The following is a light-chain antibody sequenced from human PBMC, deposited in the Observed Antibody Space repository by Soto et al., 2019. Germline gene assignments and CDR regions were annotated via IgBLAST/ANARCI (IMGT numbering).Light chain of an antibody. CDR2: LNRDGSH. V-gene: IGLV4-69*01. CDR3: QTWGTGIVI. J-gene: IGLJ2*01. CDR1: SGHSNYA. Sequence: QPVLTQSPSASASLGASVKLTCTLSSGHSNYAIAWHQQQPEKGPRYLMKLNRDGSHSKGDGIPNRFSGSSSGGERYLTISSLQSEDEADYYCQTWGTGIVIFGGGTQLTVL.